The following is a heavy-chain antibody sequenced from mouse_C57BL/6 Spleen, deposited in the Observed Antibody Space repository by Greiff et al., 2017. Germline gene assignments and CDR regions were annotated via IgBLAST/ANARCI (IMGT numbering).Heavy chain of an antibody. CDR1: GFTFTDYY. V-gene: IGHV7-3*01. Sequence: EVMLVESGGGLVQPGGSLSLSCAASGFTFTDYYMSWVRQPPGKALEWLGFIRNKANGYTTEYSASVKGRFTISRDNSQSIIYLQMNALRAEDSASYYCARVTGAEAWFAYWGQGTLVTVSA. J-gene: IGHJ3*01. D-gene: IGHD4-1*01. CDR2: IRNKANGYTT. CDR3: ARVTGAEAWFAY.